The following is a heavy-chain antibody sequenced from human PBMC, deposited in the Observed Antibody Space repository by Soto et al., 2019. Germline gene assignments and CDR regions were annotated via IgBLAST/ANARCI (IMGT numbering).Heavy chain of an antibody. CDR3: AREVDSSGRIDY. J-gene: IGHJ4*02. V-gene: IGHV1-69*13. CDR1: GGTFSSYA. D-gene: IGHD3-10*01. Sequence: SVKVSCKASGGTFSSYAISWVRQAPGQGLEWMGGIIPIFGTANYAQKFQGRVTITADESTSTAYMELSSLRSEDTAVYYCAREVDSSGRIDYWGQGTLVTVSS. CDR2: IIPIFGTA.